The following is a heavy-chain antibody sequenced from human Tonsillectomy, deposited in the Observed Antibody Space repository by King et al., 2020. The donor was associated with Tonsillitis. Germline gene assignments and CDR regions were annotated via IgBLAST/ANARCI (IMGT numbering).Heavy chain of an antibody. J-gene: IGHJ4*02. D-gene: IGHD2-2*01. CDR1: GYRFTTYW. Sequence: VQLVESGAEVKKPGESLKISCKGSGYRFTTYWIGGVRQMPGKGLEWMGIIYPGDSDTRYSPSFQGQVTISVDKSISTAYLQWSSLKASDTAMYYCARPSTSINYFDYWGQGTLVTVSS. CDR3: ARPSTSINYFDY. CDR2: IYPGDSDT. V-gene: IGHV5-51*01.